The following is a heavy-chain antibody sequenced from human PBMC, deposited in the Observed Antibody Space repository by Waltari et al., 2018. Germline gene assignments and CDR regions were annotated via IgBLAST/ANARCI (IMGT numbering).Heavy chain of an antibody. J-gene: IGHJ1*01. CDR2: IIPIFGTA. D-gene: IGHD6-13*01. CDR1: GYTLTELS. CDR3: ASPMIAAADAEYFQH. Sequence: QVQLVQSGAEVKKPGASVKVSCKVSGYTLTELSMHWVRQDPGKGLEWMGGIIPIFGTANYAQKFQGRVTITADKSTSTAYMELSSLRSEDTAVYYCASPMIAAADAEYFQHWGQGTLVTVSS. V-gene: IGHV1-69*13.